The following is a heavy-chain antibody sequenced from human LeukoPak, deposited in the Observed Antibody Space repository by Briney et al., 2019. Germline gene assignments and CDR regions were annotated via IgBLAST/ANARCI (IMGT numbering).Heavy chain of an antibody. CDR3: ARRAAVELSY. V-gene: IGHV3-48*02. D-gene: IGHD5-24*01. J-gene: IGHJ4*02. CDR1: GFTFSSYS. CDR2: ISSTGSTI. Sequence: PGGSLRLSCAASGFTFSSYSMNWVRQAPGKGLEWVSYISSTGSTICYADSVKGRFTISRDNAKNSVYLQMNSLRDEDTAVYYCARRAAVELSYWGQGTLVTVSS.